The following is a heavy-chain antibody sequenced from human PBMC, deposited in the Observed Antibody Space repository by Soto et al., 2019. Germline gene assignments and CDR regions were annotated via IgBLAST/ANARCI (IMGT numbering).Heavy chain of an antibody. Sequence: QVQLVESGGGVVQPGRSPRLSCAASGFTFSSYGMHWVRQAPGKGLEWVAVISYDGSNKYYADSVKGRFTISRDNSKNTLYLQMNSLRAEDTDVYYCAKDGIVVVPAAMNYYYYYMDVWGKGTKVTVSS. CDR1: GFTFSSYG. CDR2: ISYDGSNK. D-gene: IGHD2-2*01. V-gene: IGHV3-30*18. J-gene: IGHJ6*03. CDR3: AKDGIVVVPAAMNYYYYYMDV.